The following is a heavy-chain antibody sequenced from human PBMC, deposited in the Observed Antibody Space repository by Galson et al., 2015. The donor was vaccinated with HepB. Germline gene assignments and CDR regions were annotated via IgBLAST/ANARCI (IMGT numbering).Heavy chain of an antibody. V-gene: IGHV3-74*01. CDR1: GFTFSSYW. Sequence: SLRLSCAASGFTFSSYWMHWVRQAPGKGLVWVSRINSDGSSTSYADSVKGRFTISRDNAKSTLYLQMNSLRAEDTAVYYCARDCYTDDYVWGRREYWYFDLWGRGTLVTVSS. J-gene: IGHJ2*01. CDR2: INSDGSST. D-gene: IGHD3-16*01. CDR3: ARDCYTDDYVWGRREYWYFDL.